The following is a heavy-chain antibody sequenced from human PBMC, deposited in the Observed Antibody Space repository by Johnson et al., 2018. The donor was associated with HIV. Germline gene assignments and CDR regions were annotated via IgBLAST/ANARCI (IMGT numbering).Heavy chain of an antibody. CDR2: IKHDGSEK. Sequence: LVESGGGLIQPGGSLRLSCAASGFTVSSNYMSWVRQAPGKGLEWVANIKHDGSEKYYVDSVKGRFTISRDNAKNSLYLQINSLRAEDTAVYYCARIRAAAVLDGFDIWGQGTIVSVSS. J-gene: IGHJ3*02. CDR1: GFTVSSNY. D-gene: IGHD6-13*01. V-gene: IGHV3-7*03. CDR3: ARIRAAAVLDGFDI.